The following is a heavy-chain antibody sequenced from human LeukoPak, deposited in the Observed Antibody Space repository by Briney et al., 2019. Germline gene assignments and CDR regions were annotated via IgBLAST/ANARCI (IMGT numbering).Heavy chain of an antibody. CDR1: GFTFSSYW. D-gene: IGHD2-15*01. V-gene: IGHV3-7*01. J-gene: IGHJ4*02. Sequence: GGSLRLSCAASGFTFSSYWMSWVRQAPGKGLEWVANIKQDGSEKYYVDSVKGRFTISRDNSKNTLYLQMNSLRAEDTAVYYCARSPGWTVGYFDYWGQGTLVTVSS. CDR3: ARSPGWTVGYFDY. CDR2: IKQDGSEK.